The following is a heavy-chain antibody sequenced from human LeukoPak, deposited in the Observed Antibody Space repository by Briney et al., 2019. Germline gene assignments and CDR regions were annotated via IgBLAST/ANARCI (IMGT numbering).Heavy chain of an antibody. Sequence: GGSLRLSCAASGFTFRTYWMSWVRQAPGKGLEWVANIKQDGSEKYYVDSVKGRFTISRDNAKNSLYLQMNSLRAEDTAVYYCARDTYSSGWYVFWGQGTLVTVSS. J-gene: IGHJ4*02. V-gene: IGHV3-7*01. CDR1: GFTFRTYW. D-gene: IGHD6-19*01. CDR3: ARDTYSSGWYVF. CDR2: IKQDGSEK.